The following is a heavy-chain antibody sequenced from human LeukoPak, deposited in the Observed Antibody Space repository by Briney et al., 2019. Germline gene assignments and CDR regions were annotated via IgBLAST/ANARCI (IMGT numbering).Heavy chain of an antibody. CDR1: GFAFDDYG. Sequence: GGSLRLSCAASGFAFDDYGMSWVRQAPGKGLEWVSGINWNGGSTGYADSVKGRFTISRDNAKNSLYLQMNSLRAEDTALYYCARVYDYVWGSYHFDYWGQGTLVTVSS. CDR3: ARVYDYVWGSYHFDY. V-gene: IGHV3-20*04. J-gene: IGHJ4*02. D-gene: IGHD3-16*02. CDR2: INWNGGST.